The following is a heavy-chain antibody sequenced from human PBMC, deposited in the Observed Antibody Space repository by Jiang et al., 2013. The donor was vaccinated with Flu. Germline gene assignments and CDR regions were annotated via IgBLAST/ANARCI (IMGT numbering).Heavy chain of an antibody. J-gene: IGHJ3*02. CDR3: ARGSGGIAAAGGAFDI. CDR1: GGTFSSYT. CDR2: IIPILGIA. V-gene: IGHV1-69*02. D-gene: IGHD6-13*01. Sequence: SSVKVSCKASGGTFSSYTISWVRQAPGQGLEWMGRIIPILGIANYAQKFQGRVTITADKSTSTAYMELSSLRSEDTAVYYCARGSGGIAAAGGAFDIWGQGTMVTVSS.